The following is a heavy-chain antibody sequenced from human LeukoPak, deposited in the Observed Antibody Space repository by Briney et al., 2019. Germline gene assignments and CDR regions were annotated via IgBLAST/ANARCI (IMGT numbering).Heavy chain of an antibody. CDR1: GGSFSGYY. D-gene: IGHD3-10*01. V-gene: IGHV4-34*01. CDR2: INHSGST. J-gene: IGHJ6*02. CDR3: ARGEASGFGELLSRYYYYGMDV. Sequence: SETLSLTCAVYGGSFSGYYWSWIRQPPGKGLEWIGEINHSGSTNYNPSLKSRVTISVDTSKNQFSLKLSSVTAADTAVYYCARGEASGFGELLSRYYYYGMDVWGQGTTVTVSS.